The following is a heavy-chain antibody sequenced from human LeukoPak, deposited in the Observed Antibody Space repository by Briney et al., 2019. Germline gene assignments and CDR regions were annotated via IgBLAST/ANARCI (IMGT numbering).Heavy chain of an antibody. J-gene: IGHJ4*02. CDR2: INHSGST. D-gene: IGHD3-22*01. CDR1: GGSFSGYY. V-gene: IGHV4-34*01. CDR3: ARGRYYYDSSGPIPYYSDY. Sequence: SETLSLTCAVYGGSFSGYYWSWIRQPPGKGLEWIGEINHSGSTNYNPSLKSRVTISVDTSKNQFSLKLSSVTAADTAVYYCARGRYYYDSSGPIPYYSDYWGQGTLVTVSS.